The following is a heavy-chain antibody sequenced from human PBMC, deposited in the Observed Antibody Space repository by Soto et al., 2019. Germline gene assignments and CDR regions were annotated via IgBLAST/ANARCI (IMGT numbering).Heavy chain of an antibody. D-gene: IGHD1-26*01. CDR2: ISYDGSNK. V-gene: IGHV3-30*18. CDR1: GFTFSSYG. CDR3: AKDVVVGATTGLGDYYYYYGMDV. Sequence: QVQLVESGGGVVQPGRSLRRSCAASGFTFSSYGMHWVRQAPGKGLEWVAVISYDGSNKYYADSVKGRFTISRDNSKNTLYLQMNSLRAEDTAVYYCAKDVVVGATTGLGDYYYYYGMDVWGQGTTVTVSS. J-gene: IGHJ6*02.